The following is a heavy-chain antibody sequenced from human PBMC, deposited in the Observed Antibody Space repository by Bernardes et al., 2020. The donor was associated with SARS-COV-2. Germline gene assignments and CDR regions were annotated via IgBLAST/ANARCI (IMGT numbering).Heavy chain of an antibody. J-gene: IGHJ4*02. V-gene: IGHV1-24*01. CDR3: ARDYYGSGSYYHFDN. D-gene: IGHD3-10*01. Sequence: ASVKVSCKVSGYTLTELSMHWVRQAPGKGLEWMGKINPVDGGTSYAQKFQGRVTMTKDTSTSTVYMELSSVRSEDTAIYYCARDYYGSGSYYHFDNWGQGTLVTVSS. CDR1: GYTLTELS. CDR2: INPVDGGT.